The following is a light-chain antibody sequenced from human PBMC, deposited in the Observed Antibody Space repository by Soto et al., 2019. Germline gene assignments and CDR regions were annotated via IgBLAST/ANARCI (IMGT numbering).Light chain of an antibody. J-gene: IGLJ1*01. CDR2: EVS. CDR1: SSDVGGYNY. CDR3: SSYTSRTTLYV. V-gene: IGLV2-14*01. Sequence: QSVLAQPASVSGSPGQSITISCTGTSSDVGGYNYVSWYQQHPGKAPKLMIYEVSHRPSGVSNRFSGSKSGNTASLTISGLQAEDEADYYCSSYTSRTTLYVFGTGTKVT.